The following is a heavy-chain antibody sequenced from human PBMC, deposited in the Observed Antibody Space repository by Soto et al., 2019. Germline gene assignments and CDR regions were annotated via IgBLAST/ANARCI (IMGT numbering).Heavy chain of an antibody. CDR1: GFTFRSYA. J-gene: IGHJ2*01. Sequence: DVQLLESGGGLVQPGGSPRLSCAASGFTFRSYAMSWVRQAPGKGLEWVSGISGSGISTHYADSVKGRFTVSRDNSKNTLYMQMNSLRAEDPAVYNCAKEPVGPDWYFDLWGRGTLVTVSS. CDR3: AKEPVGPDWYFDL. V-gene: IGHV3-23*01. CDR2: ISGSGIST.